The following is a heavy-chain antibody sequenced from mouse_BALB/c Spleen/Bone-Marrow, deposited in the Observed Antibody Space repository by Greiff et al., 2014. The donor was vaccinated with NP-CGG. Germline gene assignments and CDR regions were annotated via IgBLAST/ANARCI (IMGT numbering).Heavy chain of an antibody. CDR1: GFNTKDTY. CDR3: AQGYDWAMDY. V-gene: IGHV14-3*02. J-gene: IGHJ4*01. Sequence: DVKLQESGAELVKPGASVKLSCTASGFNTKDTYMHWVKQRPEQGLEWIGRIDPANGNTKYDPKFQGKATITADTSSNTAYLQLNSLTSEDTAVYYCAQGYDWAMDYWGQGTSVTVSS. D-gene: IGHD2-14*01. CDR2: IDPANGNT.